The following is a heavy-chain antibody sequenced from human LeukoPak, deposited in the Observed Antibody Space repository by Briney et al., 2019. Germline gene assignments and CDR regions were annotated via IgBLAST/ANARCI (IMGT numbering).Heavy chain of an antibody. J-gene: IGHJ4*02. V-gene: IGHV3-23*01. CDR2: ISGSVGNT. D-gene: IGHD2-15*01. CDR3: AKFPQSVVGTTQFDF. CDR1: GLRFSSYA. Sequence: PGGSLRLSCAASGLRFSSYAMSWVRQAPGKGLEWISSISGSVGNTNYADSVKGRFTISRDNSKNTLYLQMNSLRAEDTAIYFCAKFPQSVVGTTQFDFWGQGTLVTVSS.